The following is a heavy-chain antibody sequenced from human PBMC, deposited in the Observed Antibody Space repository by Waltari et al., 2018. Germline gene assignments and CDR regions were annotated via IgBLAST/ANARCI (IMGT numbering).Heavy chain of an antibody. Sequence: EVQLVESGGGLVQPGGSLRLSCAVSGFTFSSYWLSWVRQAPGKGREWVANIEEDGSEIYYVDSVKGRFTISRDNAKNSLYLQMNSLRAEDTAMFYCTRGRVDFAYWGQGTLVTVSS. V-gene: IGHV3-7*01. CDR2: IEEDGSEI. CDR3: TRGRVDFAY. J-gene: IGHJ4*02. CDR1: GFTFSSYW.